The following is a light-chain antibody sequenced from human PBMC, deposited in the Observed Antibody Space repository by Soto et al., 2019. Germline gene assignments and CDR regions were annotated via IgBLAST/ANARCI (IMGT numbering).Light chain of an antibody. CDR2: VTSDGSH. CDR3: QAWGTGGV. V-gene: IGLV4-69*01. Sequence: QLVLTQSPSASASPGASVKLTCTLSRGHSDYAIAWHQQQTEKGPRYLMKVTSDGSHTKGDGIPDRFSGSSSGADRDLTISSLRSDDEADYYCQAWGTGGVFGGGTKLTV. J-gene: IGLJ3*02. CDR1: RGHSDYA.